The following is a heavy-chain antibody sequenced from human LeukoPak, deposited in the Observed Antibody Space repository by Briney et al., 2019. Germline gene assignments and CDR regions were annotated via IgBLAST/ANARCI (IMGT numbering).Heavy chain of an antibody. CDR1: GGSISSGGYY. J-gene: IGHJ4*02. CDR2: IYYSGST. D-gene: IGHD6-13*01. Sequence: SSQTLSLTCTVSGGSISSGGYYWSWIRQHPGKGLEWIGYIYYSGSTYYNPSLKSRVTMSVDTSKNQFSLKLSSVTAADTAVYYCASQHEARSFFDYWGQGTLVTVSS. V-gene: IGHV4-31*03. CDR3: ASQHEARSFFDY.